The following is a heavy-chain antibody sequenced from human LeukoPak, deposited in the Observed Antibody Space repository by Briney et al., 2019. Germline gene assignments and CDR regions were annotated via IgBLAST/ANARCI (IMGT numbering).Heavy chain of an antibody. D-gene: IGHD4-17*01. CDR3: ARVGGDQRYYFDY. CDR2: INNSGST. Sequence: PSETLSLTCAAYGGSFSGYYLSWIRQTPGKGLEWIGEINNSGSTNYNPSLKSRVTISVDTSKNQFSLKLSSVTAAATAVYYCARVGGDQRYYFDYWGPRNLGTASS. V-gene: IGHV4-34*01. CDR1: GGSFSGYY. J-gene: IGHJ4*02.